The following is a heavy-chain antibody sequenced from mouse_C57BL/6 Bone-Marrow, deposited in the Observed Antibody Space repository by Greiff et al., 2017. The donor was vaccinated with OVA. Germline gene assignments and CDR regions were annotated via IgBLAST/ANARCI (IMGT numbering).Heavy chain of an antibody. Sequence: VQLQQPGAELVRPGTSVKLSCKASGYTFTSYWMHWVKQRPGQGLEWIGVIDPSDSYTNYNQKFKGKATLTVDTSSSTAYMQLSSLTSEDSAVYYCARGRWLLPYYLDYWGQGTTLTVSS. CDR2: IDPSDSYT. V-gene: IGHV1-59*01. J-gene: IGHJ2*01. D-gene: IGHD2-3*01. CDR1: GYTFTSYW. CDR3: ARGRWLLPYYLDY.